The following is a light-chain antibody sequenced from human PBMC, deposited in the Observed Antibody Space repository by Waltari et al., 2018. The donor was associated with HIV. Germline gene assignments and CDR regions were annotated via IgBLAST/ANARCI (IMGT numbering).Light chain of an antibody. Sequence: QSALSQTPSASGSPGQSVTISCTGSRWDVNAYNYVSWYQQYPGKAPRLIIYEDNMRPSGVPDRFSGSKSGATASLTISGLQPEDEADYYCTSYGGANDLLFGGGTRVTVL. V-gene: IGLV2-8*01. J-gene: IGLJ2*01. CDR2: EDN. CDR1: RWDVNAYNY. CDR3: TSYGGANDLL.